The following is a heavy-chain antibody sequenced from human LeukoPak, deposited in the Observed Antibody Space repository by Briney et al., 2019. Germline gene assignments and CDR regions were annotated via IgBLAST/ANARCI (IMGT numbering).Heavy chain of an antibody. Sequence: SETLSLTRTVSDGSINSYYWSWIRQPPGKGLEWIGCIYYSGSTNYNPSLKSRVTISVDTSKNQFSLKLSSVTAADTAVYYCARVAVDYDILTGYLYYFDYWGQGTLVTVSS. CDR1: DGSINSYY. CDR3: ARVAVDYDILTGYLYYFDY. J-gene: IGHJ4*02. D-gene: IGHD3-9*01. CDR2: IYYSGST. V-gene: IGHV4-59*01.